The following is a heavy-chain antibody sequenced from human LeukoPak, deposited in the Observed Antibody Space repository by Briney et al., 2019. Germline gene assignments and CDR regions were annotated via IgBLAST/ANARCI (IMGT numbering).Heavy chain of an antibody. CDR2: INGDGTTT. CDR1: GFTFSEYF. Sequence: GGSLRLSCSASGFTFSEYFMHWVRQAPGQGLVWVSRINGDGTTTIYADSVKGRFTISRDNAKNTLYLEMNSLRAEDTAIYFCARCLDATRWFDPWGQGTLVTVSS. V-gene: IGHV3-74*01. J-gene: IGHJ5*02. D-gene: IGHD2-15*01. CDR3: ARCLDATRWFDP.